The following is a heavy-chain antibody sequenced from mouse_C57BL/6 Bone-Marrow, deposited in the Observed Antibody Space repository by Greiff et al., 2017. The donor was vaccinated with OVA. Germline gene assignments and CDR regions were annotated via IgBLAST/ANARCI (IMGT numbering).Heavy chain of an antibody. CDR3: TEVLPFDV. CDR1: GFTFSNYW. Sequence: EVQLQESGGGLVQPGGSMKLSCVASGFTFSNYWMNWVRQSPEKGLEWVAQIRLKSDNYATHYAESVKGRFTISRDDSKSSVYLQMNNLRAEDTGIYYCTEVLPFDVWGTGTTVTVSS. D-gene: IGHD1-1*01. V-gene: IGHV6-3*01. J-gene: IGHJ1*03. CDR2: IRLKSDNYAT.